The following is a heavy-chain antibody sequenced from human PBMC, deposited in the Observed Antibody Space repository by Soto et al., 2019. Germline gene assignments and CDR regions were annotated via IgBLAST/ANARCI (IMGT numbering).Heavy chain of an antibody. CDR1: GYTFTSYG. D-gene: IGHD3-22*01. CDR3: ARAWIDDSSGYYWEHDAFYI. Sequence: ASVKVSCKASGYTFTSYGISWVRQAPGQGLEWMGWISAYNGNTNYAQKLQGRVTMTTDTSTSTAYMELRSLRSDDTAVYYCARAWIDDSSGYYWEHDAFYIWGQGTMVTVSS. V-gene: IGHV1-18*01. CDR2: ISAYNGNT. J-gene: IGHJ3*02.